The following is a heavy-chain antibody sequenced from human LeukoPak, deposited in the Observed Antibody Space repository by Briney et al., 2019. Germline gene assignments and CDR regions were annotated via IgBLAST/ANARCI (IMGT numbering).Heavy chain of an antibody. CDR2: IYYSRST. V-gene: IGHV4-59*01. CDR3: ARTTYDYYYYMDV. J-gene: IGHJ6*03. CDR1: GGSISSYY. Sequence: SETLSLTCTVSGGSISSYYWSWIRQPPGKGLEWIGYIYYSRSTNYNPSLKSRVTISVDTSKNQFSLKLSSVTAADTAVYYCARTTYDYYYYMDVWGKGTTVTVSS. D-gene: IGHD4-11*01.